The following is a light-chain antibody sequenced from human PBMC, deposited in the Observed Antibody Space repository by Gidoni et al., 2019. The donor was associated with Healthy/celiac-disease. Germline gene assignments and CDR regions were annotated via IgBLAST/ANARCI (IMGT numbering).Light chain of an antibody. CDR1: QSISSY. Sequence: DIQMTQSPSSLSASVGDRVTITCRASQSISSYLNWYQQKPGNAPKLLIYAASSLQSGVPSRFSGSGSGTDFTLTSSSMQPEDFATYYCQQSYSTPRTFGQGTKLEIK. CDR2: AAS. J-gene: IGKJ2*02. V-gene: IGKV1-39*01. CDR3: QQSYSTPRT.